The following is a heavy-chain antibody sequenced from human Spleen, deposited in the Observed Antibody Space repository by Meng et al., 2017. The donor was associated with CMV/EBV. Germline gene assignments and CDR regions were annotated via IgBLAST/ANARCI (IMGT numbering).Heavy chain of an antibody. CDR1: GFNVNNHI. CDR2: IGSSSYYT. V-gene: IGHV3-21*01. D-gene: IGHD3-3*01. CDR3: AREKTIWNAFDI. J-gene: IGHJ3*02. Sequence: CAGSGFNVNNHIMHWVRQAPGKGLERVSAIGSSSYYTSYADSVKGRFSISRDNAKNSLYLQMSSLRAEDTAVYYCAREKTIWNAFDIWGQGTMVTVSS.